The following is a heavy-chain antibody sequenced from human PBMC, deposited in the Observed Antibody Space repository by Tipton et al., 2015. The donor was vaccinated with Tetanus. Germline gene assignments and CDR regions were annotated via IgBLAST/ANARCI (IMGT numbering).Heavy chain of an antibody. CDR1: GYTFSDYY. V-gene: IGHV3-11*01. J-gene: IGHJ6*02. Sequence: SLRLSCAASGYTFSDYYMSWIRQAPGKGLEWVSHISSSGSTIYYADSVKGRFTISRDNAKNSLYLQMNSLRAEDTAVYYCARGGHYYYGSGSYYKSRRTYYYYGMDVWGQGTTVTVSS. D-gene: IGHD3-10*01. CDR2: ISSSGSTI. CDR3: ARGGHYYYGSGSYYKSRRTYYYYGMDV.